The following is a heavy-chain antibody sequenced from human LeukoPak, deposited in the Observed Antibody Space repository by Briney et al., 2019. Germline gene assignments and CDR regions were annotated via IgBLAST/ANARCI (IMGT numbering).Heavy chain of an antibody. CDR3: ARANPLNYYNGMDV. CDR2: INHSGST. Sequence: SETLSLTCAVYGGSFSGYYWSWIRQPPGKGLEWIGEINHSGSTNYNPTLKSRVTISVDTSKNQFSLKLSSGTLAATAVYYCARANPLNYYNGMDVGAKGPRSPSP. CDR1: GGSFSGYY. J-gene: IGHJ6*02. V-gene: IGHV4-34*01.